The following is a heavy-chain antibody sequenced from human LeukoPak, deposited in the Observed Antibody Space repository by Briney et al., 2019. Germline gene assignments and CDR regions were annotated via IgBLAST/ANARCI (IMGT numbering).Heavy chain of an antibody. CDR1: GGSISSYY. V-gene: IGHV4-59*01. D-gene: IGHD2-2*01. CDR2: IYYSGST. J-gene: IGHJ5*02. CDR3: ARVVDCSSTSCYLFPAGFDP. Sequence: SETLSLTCTVSGGSISSYYWSWIRQPPGKGLEWIGCIYYSGSTNYNPSLKSRVTISVDTSKNQFSLKLSSVTAADAAVYYCARVVDCSSTSCYLFPAGFDPWGQGTLVTVSS.